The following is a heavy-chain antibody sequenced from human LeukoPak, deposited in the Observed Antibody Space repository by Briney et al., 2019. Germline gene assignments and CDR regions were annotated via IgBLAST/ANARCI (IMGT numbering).Heavy chain of an antibody. Sequence: GGSLRLSCAASGFTFSSYAMSWVRQAPGKGLEWVSAISGRGDTTYYADSVSGRFTISRDNFMNTLYLQMNSLRAEDTAVYYCARVVRPLVNTFDPWGQGTLVTVSS. J-gene: IGHJ5*02. CDR3: ARVVRPLVNTFDP. CDR2: ISGRGDTT. V-gene: IGHV3-23*01. CDR1: GFTFSSYA. D-gene: IGHD2-21*01.